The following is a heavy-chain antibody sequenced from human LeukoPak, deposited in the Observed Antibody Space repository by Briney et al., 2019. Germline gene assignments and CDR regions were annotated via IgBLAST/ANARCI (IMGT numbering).Heavy chain of an antibody. V-gene: IGHV3-74*01. D-gene: IGHD1-26*01. CDR2: INSDGTTT. Sequence: GGSLRLSCAASGFSFSSFWMHWVRQVPGKGLVWVSGINSDGTTTGYADSVKGRFTISRDNAKNSLYLQMNSLRAEDTALYYCARDARVGAPHFDYWGQGTLVTVSS. J-gene: IGHJ4*02. CDR3: ARDARVGAPHFDY. CDR1: GFSFSSFW.